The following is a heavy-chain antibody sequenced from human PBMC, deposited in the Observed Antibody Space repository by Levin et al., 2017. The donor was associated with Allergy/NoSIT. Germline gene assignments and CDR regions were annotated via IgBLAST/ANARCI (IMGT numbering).Heavy chain of an antibody. CDR2: IYSGGST. CDR1: GFTVSSNY. Sequence: GGSLRLSCAASGFTVSSNYMSWVRQAPGKGLEWVSVIYSGGSTYYADSVKGRFTISRDNSKNTLYLQMNSLRAEDTAVYYCARTPDDYGDYVIVDYWGQGTLVTVSS. CDR3: ARTPDDYGDYVIVDY. D-gene: IGHD4-17*01. J-gene: IGHJ4*02. V-gene: IGHV3-53*01.